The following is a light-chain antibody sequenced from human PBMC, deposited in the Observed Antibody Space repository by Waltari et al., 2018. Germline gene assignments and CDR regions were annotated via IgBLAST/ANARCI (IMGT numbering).Light chain of an antibody. CDR1: SSDVGSYNL. Sequence: QSALTQPASVSGSPGKSITISCTGTSSDVGSYNLVSWYQQHPGKAPKLMIYEVSKRPSGVSNRFSGSKSGNTASLTISGLQAEDEADYYCCSYAGSSILFGGGTKLTVL. CDR3: CSYAGSSIL. J-gene: IGLJ2*01. CDR2: EVS. V-gene: IGLV2-23*02.